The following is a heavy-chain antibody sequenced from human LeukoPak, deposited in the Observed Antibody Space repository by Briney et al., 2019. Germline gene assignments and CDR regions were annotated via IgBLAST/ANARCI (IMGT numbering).Heavy chain of an antibody. V-gene: IGHV1-2*06. Sequence: EASVKVSCKASGYTFTGYYMHWVRQAPGQGLEWMGRINPNSGGTNYAQKFQGRVTMTRDTSISTAYMELSRLRSDDTAAYYCAREPDYYGSGNNWGQGTLVTVSS. CDR1: GYTFTGYY. D-gene: IGHD3-10*01. J-gene: IGHJ4*02. CDR2: INPNSGGT. CDR3: AREPDYYGSGNN.